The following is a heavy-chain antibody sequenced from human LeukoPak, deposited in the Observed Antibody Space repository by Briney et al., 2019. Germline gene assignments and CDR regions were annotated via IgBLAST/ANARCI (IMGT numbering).Heavy chain of an antibody. D-gene: IGHD6-19*01. V-gene: IGHV3-43*02. J-gene: IGHJ4*02. Sequence: PGGSLRLSCAASGFTFDDYAMHWVRQAPGKGLEWVSLISGDGGSTYYADSVKGRFTISRDNSKNSLYLQMNSLRTEDTALYYCAKDKELLQWLVRPYYFDYWGQGTLVTVSS. CDR2: ISGDGGST. CDR3: AKDKELLQWLVRPYYFDY. CDR1: GFTFDDYA.